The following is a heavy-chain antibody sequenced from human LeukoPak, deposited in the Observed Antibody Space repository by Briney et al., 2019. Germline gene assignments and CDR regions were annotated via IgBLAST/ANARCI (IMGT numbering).Heavy chain of an antibody. CDR1: GFTFSTYA. D-gene: IGHD6-13*01. Sequence: GGSLRLSCAASGFTFSTYAMTWVRQAPGKGLEWVSSISGSGGSTCYADSVKGRFTISGDNSKNTVYLQMNSLRAEDTAVYYCARRGIVAAPDYWGQGTLVTVSS. V-gene: IGHV3-23*01. CDR3: ARRGIVAAPDY. J-gene: IGHJ4*02. CDR2: ISGSGGST.